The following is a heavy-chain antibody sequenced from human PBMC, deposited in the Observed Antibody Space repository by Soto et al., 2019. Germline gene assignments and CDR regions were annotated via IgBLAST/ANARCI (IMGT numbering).Heavy chain of an antibody. V-gene: IGHV1-2*02. CDR3: ARSSGTYSDFDY. J-gene: IGHJ4*01. CDR1: GYSFTAYC. D-gene: IGHD1-26*01. Sequence: ASVKVSCKASGYSFTAYCVHWVRQAPGQGLEWMGWINPNSGGTNYAQRFQGRVAMTTDTSTNTAYIELNSLKSDDTALYFCARSSGTYSDFDYWGQGTQVTVSS. CDR2: INPNSGGT.